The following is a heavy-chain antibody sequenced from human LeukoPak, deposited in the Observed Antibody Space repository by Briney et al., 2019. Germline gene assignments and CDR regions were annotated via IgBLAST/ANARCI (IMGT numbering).Heavy chain of an antibody. CDR3: ARGPRAAADDY. CDR1: GYTFINYA. CDR2: INAVNGNT. D-gene: IGHD6-13*01. J-gene: IGHJ4*02. Sequence: ASVKVSCKASGYTFINYAINWGRQAPGQRPEWVGWINAVNGNTKYSQKFQGRVTITRDTSASTAYMELTSLTSADTAVYYCARGPRAAADDYWGQGTLVTVSS. V-gene: IGHV1-3*01.